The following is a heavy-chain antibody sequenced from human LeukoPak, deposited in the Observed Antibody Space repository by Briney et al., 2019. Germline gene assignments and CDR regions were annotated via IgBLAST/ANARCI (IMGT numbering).Heavy chain of an antibody. CDR2: INHSGST. D-gene: IGHD5-18*01. J-gene: IGHJ4*02. CDR1: GGSFSGYY. V-gene: IGHV4-34*01. CDR3: ARGIQLWLRLRRNNYFDY. Sequence: NPSETLPLTCAVYGGSFSGYYWSWIRQPPGKGLEWIGEINHSGSTNYNPSLKSRVTISVDTSKNQFSLKLSSVTAADTAVYYCARGIQLWLRLRRNNYFDYWGQGTLVTVSS.